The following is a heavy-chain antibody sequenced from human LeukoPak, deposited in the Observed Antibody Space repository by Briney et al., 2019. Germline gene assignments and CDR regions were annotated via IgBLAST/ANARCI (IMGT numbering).Heavy chain of an antibody. CDR3: ATGSVATPVFDY. CDR2: FDPEDGET. V-gene: IGHV1-24*01. J-gene: IGHJ4*02. Sequence: ASVKVSCKVSGYTLTELSMHWVRQAPGKGLEWMGGFDPEDGETIYAQKFQGRVTMTEDTSTDTAYMELSSLRSEDMAVYYCATGSVATPVFDYWGQGTLVTVSS. CDR1: GYTLTELS. D-gene: IGHD5-12*01.